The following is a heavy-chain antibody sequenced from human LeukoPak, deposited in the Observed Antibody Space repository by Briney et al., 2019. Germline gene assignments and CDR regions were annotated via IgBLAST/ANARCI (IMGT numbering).Heavy chain of an antibody. V-gene: IGHV1-46*01. J-gene: IGHJ6*02. CDR3: ASPMVYDTYYYYHGMDV. Sequence: ASVKVSCKASGYTFTSYYMHWVRQAPGQGLEWMGIINPSGGSTSHAQKFQGRVTISADESTSTAYMELSSLRSEDTAVYYCASPMVYDTYYYYHGMDVWGQGTTVTVSS. CDR2: INPSGGST. CDR1: GYTFTSYY. D-gene: IGHD2-8*01.